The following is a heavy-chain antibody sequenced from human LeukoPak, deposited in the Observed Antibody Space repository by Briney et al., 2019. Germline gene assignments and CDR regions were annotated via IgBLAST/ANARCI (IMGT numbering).Heavy chain of an antibody. CDR3: ARADSGYDSGY. CDR2: ISYDGSNK. CDR1: GFTFSSYT. J-gene: IGHJ4*02. Sequence: GGSLRLSCAASGFTFSSYTMHWVRQAPGKGLEWVAVISYDGSNKYYTDSVKGRFTISRDNSKNTLYLQMNSLRAEDTAVYYCARADSGYDSGYWGQGTLVTVSS. V-gene: IGHV3-30-3*01. D-gene: IGHD5-12*01.